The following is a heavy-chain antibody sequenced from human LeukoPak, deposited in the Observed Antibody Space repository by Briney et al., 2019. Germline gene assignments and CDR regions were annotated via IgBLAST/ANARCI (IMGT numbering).Heavy chain of an antibody. CDR1: GCTFIDHY. V-gene: IGHV3-72*01. J-gene: IGHJ4*02. CDR3: GTVLVSGENYRTDY. CDR2: IRNKANSYTK. D-gene: IGHD2-15*01. Sequence: RLSCASSGCTFIDHYMDGVRQARAKGLECVGLIRNKANSYTKLYAAAVRGIFTISRDGSKNSLYLQMYSLKTHDTAVYFCGTVLVSGENYRTDYWGQGTLVSVSS.